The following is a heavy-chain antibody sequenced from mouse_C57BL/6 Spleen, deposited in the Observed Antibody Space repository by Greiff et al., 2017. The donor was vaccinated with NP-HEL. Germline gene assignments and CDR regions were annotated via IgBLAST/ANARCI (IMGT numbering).Heavy chain of an antibody. V-gene: IGHV1-82*01. CDR1: GYAFSSSW. J-gene: IGHJ2*01. CDR3: ARKGPVYYFDY. CDR2: IYPGDGDT. Sequence: VQRVESGPELVKPGASVKISCKASGYAFSSSWMNWVKQRPGKGLEWIGRIYPGDGDTNYNGKFKGKATLTADKSSSTAYMQLSSLTSEDSAVYFCARKGPVYYFDYWGQGTTLTVSS.